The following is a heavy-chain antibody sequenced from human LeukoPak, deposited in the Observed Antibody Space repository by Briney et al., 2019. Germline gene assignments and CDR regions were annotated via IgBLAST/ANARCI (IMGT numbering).Heavy chain of an antibody. Sequence: GGSLRLSCAASGFTFSSYAMSWVRQAPGKGLEWVSIIYSTGTTYYADSVKGRFTISRDNSKNTLHLQMNSLRVEDTAVYYCARWAVSGKNYFDSWGQGTLVTVSS. CDR2: IYSTGTT. J-gene: IGHJ4*02. D-gene: IGHD6-19*01. CDR1: GFTFSSYA. V-gene: IGHV3-66*01. CDR3: ARWAVSGKNYFDS.